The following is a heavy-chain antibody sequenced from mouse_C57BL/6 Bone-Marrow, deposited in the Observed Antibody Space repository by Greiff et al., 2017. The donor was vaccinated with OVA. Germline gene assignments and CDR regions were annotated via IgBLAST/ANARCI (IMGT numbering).Heavy chain of an antibody. V-gene: IGHV1-81*01. CDR1: GYTFTSYG. D-gene: IGHD3-2*02. J-gene: IGHJ2*01. CDR2: IYPRSGNT. Sequence: VQLQQSGAELARPGASVKLSCKASGYTFTSYGISWVKQRTGQGLEWIGEIYPRSGNTYYNEKFKGKATLTADKSSSTAYMELRSLTSEDSAVDFGASLRQIRLRAHFDYWGQGTTRTVSS. CDR3: ASLRQIRLRAHFDY.